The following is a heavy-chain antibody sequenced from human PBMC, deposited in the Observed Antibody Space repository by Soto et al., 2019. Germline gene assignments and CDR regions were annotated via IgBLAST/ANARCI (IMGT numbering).Heavy chain of an antibody. D-gene: IGHD6-6*01. J-gene: IGHJ5*02. Sequence: EVQLVESGGGLVQPGGSLKLSCAASGFTFSGSAMHWVRQASGKGLGWVGRIRSKANSYATAYAASVKGRFTISRDDSKNTAYLQMNSLKTEDTAVYYCTRPYSSSADWFDPWGQGTLVTVSS. CDR2: IRSKANSYAT. CDR3: TRPYSSSADWFDP. V-gene: IGHV3-73*01. CDR1: GFTFSGSA.